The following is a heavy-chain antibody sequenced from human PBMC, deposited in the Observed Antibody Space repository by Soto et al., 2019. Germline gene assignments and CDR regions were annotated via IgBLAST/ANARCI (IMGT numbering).Heavy chain of an antibody. CDR1: GYSSTSYW. D-gene: IGHD3-22*01. CDR3: ARPPTLNVSSGYFAVV. CDR2: VYPGDSDT. Sequence: PGESLKISCNGSGYSSTSYWIGWVRQIPRKRLEWMGIVYPGDSDTRYSPSFQGQVTFSADKSFRTAYLQWSSLKASDAAMYYCARPPTLNVSSGYFAVVWGQGIMVTVYS. J-gene: IGHJ4*02. V-gene: IGHV5-51*01.